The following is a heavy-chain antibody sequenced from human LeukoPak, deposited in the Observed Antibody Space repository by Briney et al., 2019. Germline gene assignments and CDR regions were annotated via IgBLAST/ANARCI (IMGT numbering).Heavy chain of an antibody. J-gene: IGHJ4*02. V-gene: IGHV3-30-3*01. D-gene: IGHD1-14*01. CDR2: ISYDGSNK. CDR1: GFTFSSYA. Sequence: GGSLRLSCAASGFTFSSYAMHWVRQAPGKGLEWVAVISYDGSNKYYADSVKGRFTISRDNSKNTLYLQMNSLRAEDTAVYYCARHAGDYWGQGTLVTVSS. CDR3: ARHAGDY.